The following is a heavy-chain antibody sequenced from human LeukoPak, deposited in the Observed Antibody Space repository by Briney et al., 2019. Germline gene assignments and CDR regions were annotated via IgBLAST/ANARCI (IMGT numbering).Heavy chain of an antibody. CDR2: ISSGSSYR. CDR1: GFTFSRYS. Sequence: PGGPLRLSCSASGFTFSRYSMNWVRQAPGKGLEWVSSISSGSSYRYYADSMKGRFTISRDNAKNSLYLQMNSLRVEDTAVYYCARCTTGRTFGSLREIKRSREIDYWGQGTLVTVSS. CDR3: ARCTTGRTFGSLREIKRSREIDY. J-gene: IGHJ4*02. V-gene: IGHV3-21*01. D-gene: IGHD1-1*01.